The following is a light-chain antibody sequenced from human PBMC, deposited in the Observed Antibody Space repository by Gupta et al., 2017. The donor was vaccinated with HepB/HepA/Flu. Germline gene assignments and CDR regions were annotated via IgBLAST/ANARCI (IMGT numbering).Light chain of an antibody. CDR1: SSDIGAYNH. CDR2: DVI. Sequence: QSALTQPASVSGSLGQSINISCTGTSSDIGAYNHVSWYQQHPGKAPKLMIYDVINRPSGFPNRFSGSKSGNTASLTISVLQAEDEADYYCSSLTTKNTLLFGGGTKLTVL. J-gene: IGLJ2*01. V-gene: IGLV2-14*03. CDR3: SSLTTKNTLL.